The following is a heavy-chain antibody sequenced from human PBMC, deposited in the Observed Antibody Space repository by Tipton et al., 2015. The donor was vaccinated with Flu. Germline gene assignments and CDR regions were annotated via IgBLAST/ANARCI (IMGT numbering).Heavy chain of an antibody. CDR2: IYPDDSDT. CDR3: VRQNCGGDCFPDY. D-gene: IGHD2-21*02. CDR1: GSSFSSYW. Sequence: VQLVQSGAEVKKPGESLKISCKASGSSFSSYWIAWVRRMPGKGLEWMGIIYPDDSDTKYSPSFHGQVTFSADKSANAAYLQWSSLKASDTATYFCVRQNCGGDCFPDYWGQGTLVTVSS. V-gene: IGHV5-51*01. J-gene: IGHJ4*02.